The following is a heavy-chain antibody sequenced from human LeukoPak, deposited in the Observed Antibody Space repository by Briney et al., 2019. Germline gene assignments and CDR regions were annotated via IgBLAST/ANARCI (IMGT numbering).Heavy chain of an antibody. Sequence: GGSLRLSCAASGFTFSSYSMNWVRQAPGKGLEWVSYISSSSSTIYYADSVKGRFTISRDNAKNSLYLQMNSLRAEDTAVYYCARVRFPTNYYYYYMDVWGKGTTVTVSS. J-gene: IGHJ6*03. V-gene: IGHV3-48*01. CDR3: ARVRFPTNYYYYYMDV. CDR1: GFTFSSYS. CDR2: ISSSSSTI.